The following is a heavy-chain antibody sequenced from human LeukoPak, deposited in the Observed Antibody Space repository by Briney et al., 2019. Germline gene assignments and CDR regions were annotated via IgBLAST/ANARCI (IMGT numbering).Heavy chain of an antibody. CDR1: GFTFSDYG. CDR2: ISNSPINI. J-gene: IGHJ5*02. CDR3: ARGSADDDDKWIDP. V-gene: IGHV3-48*03. Sequence: QAGGSLRLSCAASGFTFSDYGMNWARQAPGKGLEWVSYISNSPINIYYADSVRGRFTISRDNAKNSVFLQMNGLRAEDTAVYYCARGSADDDDKWIDPWGQGTLVTVSS. D-gene: IGHD1-1*01.